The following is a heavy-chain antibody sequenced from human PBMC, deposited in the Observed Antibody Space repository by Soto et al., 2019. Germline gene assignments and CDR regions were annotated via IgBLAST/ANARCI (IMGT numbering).Heavy chain of an antibody. CDR2: IKSKTDGGTT. Sequence: EVQLVESGGGLVKPGGSLRLSCAASGFTFSNAWMSWVRQAPGKGLEWVGRIKSKTDGGTTDYAAPVKGRFTISRDDSKNTQYLQMNSLKTEDTAVYYCTTDLYDFWSGHYYFDYWGQGTLVTVSS. D-gene: IGHD3-3*01. CDR1: GFTFSNAW. V-gene: IGHV3-15*01. J-gene: IGHJ4*02. CDR3: TTDLYDFWSGHYYFDY.